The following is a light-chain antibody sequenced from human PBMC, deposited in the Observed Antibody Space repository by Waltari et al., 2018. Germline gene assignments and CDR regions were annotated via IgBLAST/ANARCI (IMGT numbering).Light chain of an antibody. Sequence: EIVMTQSPATLSVSPGERATLSCRASQSVSSNLARYQQKPGQAPRLLIYGASTRATGIPARFSGSGSGTEFTLTISSLQSEDFAVYYCQHYNNWPRTFGQGTKVEI. CDR3: QHYNNWPRT. J-gene: IGKJ1*01. CDR2: GAS. V-gene: IGKV3-15*01. CDR1: QSVSSN.